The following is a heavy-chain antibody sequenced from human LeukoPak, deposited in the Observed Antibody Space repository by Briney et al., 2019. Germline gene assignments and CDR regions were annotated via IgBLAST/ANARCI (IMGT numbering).Heavy chain of an antibody. CDR2: IYYSGST. D-gene: IGHD6-13*01. J-gene: IGHJ6*03. Sequence: SQTLSLTCAVSGGSISSGGYSWSWIRQPPGKGLEWIGYIYYSGSTYYNPSLKSRVTISVDTSKNQFSLKLSSVTAADTAVYYCAREYSSSWYSYYYYYMDVWGKGTTVTVSS. CDR3: AREYSSSWYSYYYYYMDV. V-gene: IGHV4-30-4*07. CDR1: GGSISSGGYS.